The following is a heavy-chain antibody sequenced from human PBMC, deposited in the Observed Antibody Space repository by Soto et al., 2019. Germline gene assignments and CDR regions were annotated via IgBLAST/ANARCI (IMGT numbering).Heavy chain of an antibody. V-gene: IGHV3-49*03. CDR3: TRGGLPTRNDY. CDR2: TRSKAYGGTT. CDR1: GFTFGDYA. D-gene: IGHD3-16*01. J-gene: IGHJ4*02. Sequence: EVQLVESGGGLVQPGRSLRLSCTASGFTFGDYAMSWFRQAPGKGLEWVGFTRSKAYGGTTEYAASVKGRFTISRDESKSIAYLQMNSLKTADTAVYYCTRGGLPTRNDYWGQGTLVTVSS.